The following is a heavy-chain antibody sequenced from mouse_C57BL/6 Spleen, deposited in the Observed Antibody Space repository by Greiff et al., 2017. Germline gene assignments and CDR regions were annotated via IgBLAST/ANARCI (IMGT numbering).Heavy chain of an antibody. CDR2: IYPGDGDT. J-gene: IGHJ4*01. Sequence: QVQLQQSGPELVKPGASVKISCKASGYAFSSSWMNWVKQRPGKGLEWIGRIYPGDGDTNYNGKFKGKATLTADKSSSTAYMQLSSLTSEDSAVYFGESPPADYYAMDYWGQGTSVTVSS. V-gene: IGHV1-82*01. CDR1: GYAFSSSW. CDR3: ESPPADYYAMDY. D-gene: IGHD6-1*01.